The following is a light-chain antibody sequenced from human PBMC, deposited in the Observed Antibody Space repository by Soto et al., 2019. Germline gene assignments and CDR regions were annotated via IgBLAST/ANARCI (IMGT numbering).Light chain of an antibody. CDR3: QQYAASPLT. Sequence: EIVLTQSPGTLSLSPGEGATLSCRASQSVSSSYLAWYQQKPGKAPRLLIYGASNRATGIPDRFSGSGSGTDFTLTISILEPEDVAVFYCQQYAASPLTFGGGTKVEIK. CDR1: QSVSSSY. V-gene: IGKV3-20*01. J-gene: IGKJ4*01. CDR2: GAS.